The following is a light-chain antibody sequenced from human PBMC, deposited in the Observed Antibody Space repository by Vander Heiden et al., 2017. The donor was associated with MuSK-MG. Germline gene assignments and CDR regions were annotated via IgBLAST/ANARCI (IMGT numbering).Light chain of an antibody. Sequence: EIVMTKSPASLSVSPGERVTLSCRASQSVSSKLAWYQQRPGQAPRLLIYGASNRASGIPARFSGSGSGTEFTLTISSLQSEDFAVYYCQQYSNWPPPYTFRQGTKLEIK. CDR3: QQYSNWPPPYT. J-gene: IGKJ2*01. CDR1: QSVSSK. CDR2: GAS. V-gene: IGKV3-15*01.